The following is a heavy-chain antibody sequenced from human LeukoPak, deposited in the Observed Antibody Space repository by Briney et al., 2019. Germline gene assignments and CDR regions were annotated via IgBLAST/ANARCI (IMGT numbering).Heavy chain of an antibody. Sequence: PGRSLRLSCAASGFTFSSYGMHWVRQAPGKGLEWVAVISYDGSNEYYADSVKGRFTISRDNSKNTLYLQMNSLRAEDTAVYYCAKWSSTKSFDYWGQGTLVTVSS. CDR3: AKWSSTKSFDY. J-gene: IGHJ4*02. CDR1: GFTFSSYG. D-gene: IGHD2-2*01. CDR2: ISYDGSNE. V-gene: IGHV3-30*18.